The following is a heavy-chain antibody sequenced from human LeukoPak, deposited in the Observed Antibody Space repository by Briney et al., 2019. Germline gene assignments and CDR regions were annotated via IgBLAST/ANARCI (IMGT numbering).Heavy chain of an antibody. V-gene: IGHV4-59*08. CDR1: GGSISSYY. J-gene: IGHJ3*02. CDR3: ARHDDYSRAFDI. CDR2: IYYSGST. Sequence: SETLSLTCTVSGGSISSYYWSWVRQPPGKGLEWIGYIYYSGSTDYNPSLKSRVTISVDTSKNQFSLKLSSVTAADTAVYYCARHDDYSRAFDIWGQGTMVTVSS. D-gene: IGHD4-11*01.